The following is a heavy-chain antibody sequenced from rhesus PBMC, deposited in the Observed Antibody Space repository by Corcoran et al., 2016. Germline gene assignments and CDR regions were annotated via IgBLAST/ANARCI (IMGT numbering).Heavy chain of an antibody. D-gene: IGHD6-31*01. Sequence: EVQLVQSGAEVKRPGESLKISCKTSGYSFTSYWISWVRQMPGKGREWMGAIDHSDSDTRYNPSFHGQVTISADKSSSTADLQWSRLKASDTATYYCAKHLQGGIAAAGSYGLDSWGQGVVVTVSS. V-gene: IGHV5-20*01. CDR1: GYSFTSYW. J-gene: IGHJ6*01. CDR3: AKHLQGGIAAAGSYGLDS. CDR2: IDHSDSDT.